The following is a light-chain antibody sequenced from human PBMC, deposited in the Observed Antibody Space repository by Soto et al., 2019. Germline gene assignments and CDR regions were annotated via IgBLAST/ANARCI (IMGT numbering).Light chain of an antibody. V-gene: IGLV2-23*01. CDR3: WSYAGSNTVV. CDR2: EGN. CDR1: SRDVGSYNL. Sequence: QSVLTQPASVSGSPGQSITISCTGTSRDVGSYNLVSWFQQHPGKAPKLMIYEGNKRPSGVSNRFSGSKSGNTASLTISGLQAEDEADYYCWSYAGSNTVVFGGGTKVTVL. J-gene: IGLJ2*01.